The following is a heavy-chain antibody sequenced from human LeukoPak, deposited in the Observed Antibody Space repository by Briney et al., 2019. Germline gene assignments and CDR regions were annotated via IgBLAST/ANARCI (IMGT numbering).Heavy chain of an antibody. V-gene: IGHV1-8*01. CDR2: MNPNSGNT. J-gene: IGHJ3*02. Sequence: ASVKVSCKASGYTFTSYDINWVRQATGQGLEWMGWMNPNSGNTGYAQKFQGRVTMTRNTSISTAYMELSSLRSEDTAVYYCALIAATRRRASDIWGQGTMVTVSS. CDR1: GYTFTSYD. CDR3: ALIAATRRRASDI. D-gene: IGHD2-15*01.